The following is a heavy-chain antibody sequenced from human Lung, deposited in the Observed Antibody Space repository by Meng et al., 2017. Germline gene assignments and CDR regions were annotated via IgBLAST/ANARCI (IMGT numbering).Heavy chain of an antibody. J-gene: IGHJ4*02. Sequence: QSPRQEWGAGLLKPSETLSLTCVVSGGSSSDYYWSWIRQPPGKGLEWIGEINHSGSTNYNPSLESRATISVDTSQNNLSLKLSSVTAADSAVYYCARGPTTMAHDFDYWGQGTLVTVSS. CDR2: INHSGST. V-gene: IGHV4-34*01. D-gene: IGHD4-11*01. CDR3: ARGPTTMAHDFDY. CDR1: GGSSSDYY.